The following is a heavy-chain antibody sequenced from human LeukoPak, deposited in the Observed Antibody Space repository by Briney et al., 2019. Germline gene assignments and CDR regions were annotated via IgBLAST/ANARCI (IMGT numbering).Heavy chain of an antibody. Sequence: ASVKVSCKASGYTFTSYDINWVRQATGQGLEWMGWMNPNSGNTGYAQKFQGRVTITRNTSISTAYMELSSLRSEDTAVYYCARFRHSSSFYYYYYYMDVWGKGTTVTVSS. V-gene: IGHV1-8*03. CDR2: MNPNSGNT. CDR1: GYTFTSYD. CDR3: ARFRHSSSFYYYYYYMDV. D-gene: IGHD6-13*01. J-gene: IGHJ6*03.